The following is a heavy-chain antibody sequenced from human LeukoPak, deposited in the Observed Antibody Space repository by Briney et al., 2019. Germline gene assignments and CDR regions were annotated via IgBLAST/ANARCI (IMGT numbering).Heavy chain of an antibody. J-gene: IGHJ4*02. CDR2: IIPILRTA. CDR3: ARGKGFVGHFDF. CDR1: GDTFTSNA. D-gene: IGHD3-3*01. V-gene: IGHV1-69*04. Sequence: VASVTVSCKASGDTFTSNAVSWVRQAPGQGLEWMGRIIPILRTAEYAQKFQGRLTITAERSTSTAYMELTSLRSEDTAVYYCARGKGFVGHFDFWGQGTLVPVSS.